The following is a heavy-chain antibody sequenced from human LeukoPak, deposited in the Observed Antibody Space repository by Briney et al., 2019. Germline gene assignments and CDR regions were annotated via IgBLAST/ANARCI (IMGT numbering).Heavy chain of an antibody. D-gene: IGHD3-22*01. CDR2: INPSGGST. CDR1: GYTFTSYY. CDR3: ARQRDDRSGYYFFGY. J-gene: IGHJ4*02. Sequence: ASVKVSCKASGYTFTSYYMHWVRQAPGQGLEWMGIINPSGGSTGYAQKFQGRVTMTRDTATSTVYMELSSLRSEDTALYYCARQRDDRSGYYFFGYWGQGTLVTVSS. V-gene: IGHV1-46*01.